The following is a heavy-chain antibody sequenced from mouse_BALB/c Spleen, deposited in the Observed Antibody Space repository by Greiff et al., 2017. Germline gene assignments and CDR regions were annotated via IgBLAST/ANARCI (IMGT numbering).Heavy chain of an antibody. CDR1: GFTFSSFG. CDR2: ISSGSSTI. J-gene: IGHJ4*01. V-gene: IGHV5-17*02. Sequence: EVKLVESGGGLVQPGGSLKLSCAASGFTFSSFGMHWVRQAPEKGLEWVAYISSGSSTIYYADTVKGRFTISRDNPKNTLFLQMTSLRSEDTAMYYCARGIQLPHCYAMDYWGQGTSVTVSS. CDR3: ARGIQLPHCYAMDY. D-gene: IGHD2-12*01.